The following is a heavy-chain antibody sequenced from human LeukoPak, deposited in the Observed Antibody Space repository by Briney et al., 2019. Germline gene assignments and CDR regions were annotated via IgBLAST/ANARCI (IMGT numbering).Heavy chain of an antibody. CDR1: GFTFSTYW. CDR3: VRESTSLTIFGMDV. Sequence: TGGSLRLSCAASGFTFSTYWMHWVRQAPGKGLVWVSHINSDGSTTNYADSLKGRFTISRDNAKNTLYLQMNSLRAEDTAVYYCVRESTSLTIFGMDVWGQGTTVTVSS. D-gene: IGHD5-24*01. V-gene: IGHV3-74*01. J-gene: IGHJ6*02. CDR2: INSDGSTT.